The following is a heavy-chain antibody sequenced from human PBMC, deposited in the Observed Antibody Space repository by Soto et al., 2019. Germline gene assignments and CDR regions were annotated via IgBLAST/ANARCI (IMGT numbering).Heavy chain of an antibody. CDR2: IIPIFGTA. CDR3: ARGGIVVVPAATKTTDYYYGMDV. J-gene: IGHJ6*02. CDR1: GGTFSSYA. Sequence: ASVKVSCKASGGTFSSYAISWVRQAPGQGLEWMGGIIPIFGTANYAQKFQGRVTITADESTSTAYMELRSLRSDDTAAYYCARGGIVVVPAATKTTDYYYGMDVWGQGTTVTVSS. V-gene: IGHV1-69*13. D-gene: IGHD2-2*01.